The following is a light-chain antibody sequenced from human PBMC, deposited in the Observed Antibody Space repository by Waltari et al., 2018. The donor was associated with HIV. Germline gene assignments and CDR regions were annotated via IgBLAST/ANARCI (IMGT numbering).Light chain of an antibody. CDR3: CSYSGGSTYWV. V-gene: IGLV2-23*02. CDR2: EFN. CDR1: SSDVGNYNL. J-gene: IGLJ3*02. Sequence: QSALTQPASLSGSPGQSITISCTGTSSDVGNYNLVSWYQQHPGHAPKLIIYEFNKRPSGVSNRFSASKSGNTASLTIFGLQPEDGADYYCCSYSGGSTYWVFGGGTKLTVL.